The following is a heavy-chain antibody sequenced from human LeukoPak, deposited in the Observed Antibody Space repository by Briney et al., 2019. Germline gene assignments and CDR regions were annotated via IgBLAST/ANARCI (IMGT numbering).Heavy chain of an antibody. CDR2: IKQDGSEK. J-gene: IGHJ3*02. D-gene: IGHD3-22*01. Sequence: GGSLRLSCAASGFTFSNYWMSWVRQAPGKGLEWVANIKQDGSEKYYVDSVKGRFTISRDNAKNSLYLQMNSLRAEDTAVYYCARDPENLFTMIVHDVFNIWGQGTMVTVSS. CDR3: ARDPENLFTMIVHDVFNI. CDR1: GFTFSNYW. V-gene: IGHV3-7*01.